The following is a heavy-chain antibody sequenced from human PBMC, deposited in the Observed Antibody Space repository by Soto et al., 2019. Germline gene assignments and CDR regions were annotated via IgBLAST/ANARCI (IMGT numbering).Heavy chain of an antibody. Sequence: SETLSLTCAVYGGSFSGYYWSWIRQPPGEGLEWIGEINHSGSTNYNPSLKSRVTISVDTSKNQFSLKLSSVTAADTAVYYCARGAILTGSLDWGQGTLVTVSS. J-gene: IGHJ4*02. CDR3: ARGAILTGSLD. V-gene: IGHV4-34*01. CDR2: INHSGST. CDR1: GGSFSGYY. D-gene: IGHD3-9*01.